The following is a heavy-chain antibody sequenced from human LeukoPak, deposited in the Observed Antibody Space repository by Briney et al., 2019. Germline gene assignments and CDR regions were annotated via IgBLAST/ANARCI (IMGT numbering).Heavy chain of an antibody. Sequence: GGSLRLSCAASGFTFSSYAMSWVRQAPGKGLEWVSAISGSGGSTYYADSVKGRFTISRDNSKNTLDLQMNSLRAEDTAVYYGAKGVTGGAGRHYFDYWGQGTLVTVSS. CDR2: ISGSGGST. D-gene: IGHD3-10*01. CDR1: GFTFSSYA. CDR3: AKGVTGGAGRHYFDY. V-gene: IGHV3-23*01. J-gene: IGHJ4*02.